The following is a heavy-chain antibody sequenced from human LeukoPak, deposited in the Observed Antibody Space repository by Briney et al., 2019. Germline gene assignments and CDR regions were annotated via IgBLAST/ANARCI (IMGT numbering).Heavy chain of an antibody. V-gene: IGHV3-23*01. Sequence: GGSLRLSCAASGFTFSSYAMSWVPHAPGKGLEGGSAISGSGGSTYYADSGKSRFTISRYNSNNTLYLNIKSLRGQDAGLYYCARDFGAYPEFDPWGQGTLVTVSS. D-gene: IGHD3-10*01. CDR1: GFTFSSYA. J-gene: IGHJ5*02. CDR3: ARDFGAYPEFDP. CDR2: ISGSGGST.